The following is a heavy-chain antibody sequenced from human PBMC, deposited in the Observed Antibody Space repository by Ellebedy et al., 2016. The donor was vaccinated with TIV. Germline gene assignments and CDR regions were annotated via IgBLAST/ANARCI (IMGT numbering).Heavy chain of an antibody. J-gene: IGHJ4*02. V-gene: IGHV3-23*01. CDR3: AKGPTEGY. Sequence: GESLKISCAASGLTFSNYAMSWVRQAPGKGLEWVSIISGRGDKTHYADSVKGRFTISRDNSKNTLYLQMNSLTVEDTAVYYCAKGPTEGYWGQGTLVTVSS. CDR2: ISGRGDKT. CDR1: GLTFSNYA.